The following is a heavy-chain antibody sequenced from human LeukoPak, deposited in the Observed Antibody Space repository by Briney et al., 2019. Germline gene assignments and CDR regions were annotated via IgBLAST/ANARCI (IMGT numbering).Heavy chain of an antibody. CDR3: VRVKGTYFDY. D-gene: IGHD1-1*01. CDR1: GFTFSKYW. J-gene: IGHJ4*02. CDR2: ISASGGNI. Sequence: PGGSLRLSCAASGFTFSKYWMLWVRQAPGKGLEWVSYISASGGNIYYLDSVKGRFTVSRDNARKSLFLQMNNARVEDTAFYYCVRVKGTYFDYWGQGALVTVSS. V-gene: IGHV3-48*01.